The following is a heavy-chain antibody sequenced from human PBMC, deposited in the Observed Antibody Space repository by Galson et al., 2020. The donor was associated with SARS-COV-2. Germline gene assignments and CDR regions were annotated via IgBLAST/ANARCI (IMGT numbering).Heavy chain of an antibody. D-gene: IGHD6-19*01. J-gene: IGHJ4*02. CDR2: IFSNDKK. CDR1: GFSLSNARVG. CDR3: ARRLLAVAGTEFYYYFDY. Sequence: KMSGPTLVKPTETLTLTCTVSGFSLSNARVGVSWIRQPPGKALEWLAHIFSNDKKSYSTSLKSRLTISKDTSKSQVVLTMTNMDPVDTATYYCARRLLAVAGTEFYYYFDYWGQLTLVAVSS. V-gene: IGHV2-26*01.